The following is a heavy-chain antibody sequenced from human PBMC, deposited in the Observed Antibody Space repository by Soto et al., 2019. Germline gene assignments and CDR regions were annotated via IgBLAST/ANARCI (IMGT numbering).Heavy chain of an antibody. D-gene: IGHD3-16*01. CDR3: ARHRRLITSMDV. J-gene: IGHJ6*02. Sequence: SETLSLTCTVSGGSISSSSYYWGWIRQPPGKGLEWIGSIYYSGSTYYNPSLKSRVTISVDTSKNQFSLKLSSVTAADTAVYYCARHRRLITSMDVWGHGTTVTVSS. CDR2: IYYSGST. CDR1: GGSISSSSYY. V-gene: IGHV4-39*01.